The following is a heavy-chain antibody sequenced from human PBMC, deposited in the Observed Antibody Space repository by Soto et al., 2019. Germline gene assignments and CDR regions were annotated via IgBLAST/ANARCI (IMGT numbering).Heavy chain of an antibody. CDR1: GYSFTSYW. Sequence: PGESLKISCKGSGYSFTSYWIGWVRQMPGKGLEWMGIIYPGDSDTRYSPSFQGQVTISADKSISTAYLQWSSLKASDTAMYYCARSPDNSGSYSWFASWGQGTLVTVSS. CDR3: ARSPDNSGSYSWFAS. D-gene: IGHD1-26*01. CDR2: IYPGDSDT. V-gene: IGHV5-51*01. J-gene: IGHJ5*01.